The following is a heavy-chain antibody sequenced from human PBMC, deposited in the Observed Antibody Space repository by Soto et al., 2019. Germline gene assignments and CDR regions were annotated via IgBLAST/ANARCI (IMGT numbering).Heavy chain of an antibody. D-gene: IGHD3-16*01. Sequence: QVQLQESGPGLVKPSETLSRTCTVSGGSISSYYWSWIRQPPGKGLEWIGFVYYSGSSNYNHSLTSTVDTSVDMSKKQLSRRLTAETAADSAVYYCAGRLALSTNTGDALDIWGKGTMVTVSS. J-gene: IGHJ3*02. CDR3: AGRLALSTNTGDALDI. CDR1: GGSISSYY. V-gene: IGHV4-59*01. CDR2: VYYSGSS.